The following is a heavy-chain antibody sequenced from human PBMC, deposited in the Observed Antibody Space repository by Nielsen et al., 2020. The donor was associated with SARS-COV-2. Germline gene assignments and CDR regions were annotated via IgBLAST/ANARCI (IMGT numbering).Heavy chain of an antibody. Sequence: GESLKISCAASGFTFSSYAMSWVRQARGKGLDWVAAIRDAGFRAFYAGSVKGRCSISRDNSKNTLYLQMHSLRVEDTAVYYCAKDLISGSYWQTLNNFHGMDVWGQGTTVIVSS. CDR2: IRDAGFRA. CDR1: GFTFSSYA. V-gene: IGHV3-23*01. CDR3: AKDLISGSYWQTLNNFHGMDV. D-gene: IGHD1-26*01. J-gene: IGHJ6*02.